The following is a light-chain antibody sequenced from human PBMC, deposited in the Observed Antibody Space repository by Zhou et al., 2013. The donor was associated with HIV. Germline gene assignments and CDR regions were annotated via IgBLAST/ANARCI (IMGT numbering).Light chain of an antibody. J-gene: IGKJ1*01. CDR2: AAS. CDR3: QQYHTFPWT. CDR1: QDIYTY. V-gene: IGKV1-8*01. Sequence: AIRMTQSPSSLSASTGDRVTLTCRASQDIYTYLAWFQQKPGKAPKLMIYAASTLQTGVPSRFSGYRSGTDFTLTISSLQSEDIATYYCQQYHTFPWTFGQGSTVEIK.